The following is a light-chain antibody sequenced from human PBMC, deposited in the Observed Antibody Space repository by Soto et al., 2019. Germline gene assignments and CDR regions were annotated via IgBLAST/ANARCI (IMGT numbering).Light chain of an antibody. Sequence: ENVLTQSPATLSLSPGERATLSCRASQSVGRYLAWYQQKPGQAPRLLIYDTSNRATGIPARFSGSGSGTDFTLTISSLEPEDFAVYYCHQRSNWPRTFGQGTKLEIK. V-gene: IGKV3-11*01. CDR2: DTS. CDR3: HQRSNWPRT. CDR1: QSVGRY. J-gene: IGKJ2*01.